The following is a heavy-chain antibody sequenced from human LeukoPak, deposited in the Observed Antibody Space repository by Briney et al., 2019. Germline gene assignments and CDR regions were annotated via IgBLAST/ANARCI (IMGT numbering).Heavy chain of an antibody. Sequence: PGGSLRLSWAAYGFTFRTYAMHCARQAPGKGLEWVTFILYDGSDKFYADSVRGRFTISRDNSKNRLCLQLNCVRVEDTGVNDCAKRADYYDSSRALYDALDLWGRGTMVTVSS. D-gene: IGHD3-16*01. CDR1: GFTFRTYA. J-gene: IGHJ3*01. CDR3: AKRADYYDSSRALYDALDL. V-gene: IGHV3-30*02. CDR2: ILYDGSDK.